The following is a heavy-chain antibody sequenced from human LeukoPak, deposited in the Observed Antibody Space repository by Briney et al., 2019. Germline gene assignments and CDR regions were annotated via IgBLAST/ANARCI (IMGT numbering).Heavy chain of an antibody. J-gene: IGHJ6*02. D-gene: IGHD3-22*01. CDR3: ARVSYYYDSSGYSGYYYYYDMDV. CDR1: GFTFSSYE. CDR2: ISSSGSTI. V-gene: IGHV3-48*03. Sequence: GGSLRLSCAASGFTFSSYEMNWVRQAPGKGLGWVSYISSSGSTIYYADSVKGRFTISIDNAKNSLYLQMNSLRAEDTAVYYCARVSYYYDSSGYSGYYYYYDMDVWGQGTTVTVSS.